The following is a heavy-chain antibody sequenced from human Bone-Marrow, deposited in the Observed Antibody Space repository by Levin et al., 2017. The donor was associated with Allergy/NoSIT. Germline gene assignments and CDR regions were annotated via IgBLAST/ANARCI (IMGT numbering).Heavy chain of an antibody. V-gene: IGHV3-15*01. D-gene: IGHD3-22*01. CDR2: IKSKTDGGTT. CDR3: TTGYYYDSSGYYGLDY. CDR1: GFTFSNAW. J-gene: IGHJ4*02. Sequence: GESLKISCAASGFTFSNAWMSWVRQAPGKGLEWVGRIKSKTDGGTTDYAAPVKGRFTISRDDSKNTLYLQMNSLKTEDTAVYYCTTGYYYDSSGYYGLDYWGQGTLVTVSS.